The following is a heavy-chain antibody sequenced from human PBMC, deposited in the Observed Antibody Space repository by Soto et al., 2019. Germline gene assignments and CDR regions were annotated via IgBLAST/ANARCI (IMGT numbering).Heavy chain of an antibody. CDR3: TTVHFDVLTGSFDY. CDR1: GFTFGNAW. CDR2: IKSKIHGGTT. D-gene: IGHD3-9*01. J-gene: IGHJ4*02. V-gene: IGHV3-15*07. Sequence: EVHLVESGGGLVKPGGSLRLSCAASGFTFGNAWMNWFRQAPGKGLEWVGRIKSKIHGGTTDYAAPVRGRFTISRDDSKNTLFLQMNSLKTEAAAVYYCTTVHFDVLTGSFDYWGQGTRVNVSS.